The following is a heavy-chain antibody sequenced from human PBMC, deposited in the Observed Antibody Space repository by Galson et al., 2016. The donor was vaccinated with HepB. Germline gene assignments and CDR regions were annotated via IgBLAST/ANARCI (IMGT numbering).Heavy chain of an antibody. CDR1: GVSITSGGYY. CDR2: IYNSGST. CDR3: ARGHYSRHPQKYYFDY. D-gene: IGHD3-10*01. Sequence: TLSLTCTVSGVSITSGGYYWSWIRQHPGKGLGWIGYIYNSGSTYYNPSLKSRVTISADTTKNQFSLKLSSVTAADTAVYYCARGHYSRHPQKYYFDYWGHGTLVTGSS. V-gene: IGHV4-31*03. J-gene: IGHJ4*01.